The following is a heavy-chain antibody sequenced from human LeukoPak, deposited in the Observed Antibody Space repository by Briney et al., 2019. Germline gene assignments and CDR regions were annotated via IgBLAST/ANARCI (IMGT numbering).Heavy chain of an antibody. V-gene: IGHV4-38-2*01. CDR1: GYSISSDYY. CDR3: ARSHCSGDSCNSNPTHFVY. J-gene: IGHJ4*02. Sequence: SETLSLTCAVSGYSISSDYYWGWIRQPPGKGLEGSGSIYHSGSTYYNPSLQSRVTISVDTSKNQFSLKLSSVTAADTAVYYCARSHCSGDSCNSNPTHFVYWGQGTLVTVSS. CDR2: IYHSGST. D-gene: IGHD2-15*01.